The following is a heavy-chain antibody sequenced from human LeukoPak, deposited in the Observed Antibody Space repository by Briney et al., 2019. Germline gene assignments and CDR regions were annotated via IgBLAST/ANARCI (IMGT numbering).Heavy chain of an antibody. J-gene: IGHJ1*01. CDR1: GFTVTRFN. D-gene: IGHD3-22*01. CDR3: ATGAFYDSRIFQY. Sequence: PGGSLRLSCAASGFTVTRFNMNWVRQAPGKGLECVAVISYGASHEDYADSVKGRFTISRDNSKNTLYLQMNSVRVEDTAVYYCATGAFYDSRIFQYWGQGTLVTVSS. V-gene: IGHV3-30-3*01. CDR2: ISYGASHE.